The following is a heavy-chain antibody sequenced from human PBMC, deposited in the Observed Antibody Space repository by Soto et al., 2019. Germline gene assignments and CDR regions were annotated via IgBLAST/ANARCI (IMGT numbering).Heavy chain of an antibody. J-gene: IGHJ2*01. Sequence: QVQLVESGGGVVQPGRSLRLSCAASGFTFSSYAMQWVRQAPGKGLEWVAVISYGGSNKYYADSVKGRFTMSRDKSKNTLNVQMNSLGAEDTAVYYCARDPLGGTAMVLWDFDLWGRGTLVTVTS. CDR2: ISYGGSNK. D-gene: IGHD5-18*01. CDR1: GFTFSSYA. V-gene: IGHV3-30-3*01. CDR3: ARDPLGGTAMVLWDFDL.